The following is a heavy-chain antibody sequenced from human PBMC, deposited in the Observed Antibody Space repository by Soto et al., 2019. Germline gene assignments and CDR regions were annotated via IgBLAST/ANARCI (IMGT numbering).Heavy chain of an antibody. J-gene: IGHJ4*02. Sequence: QVQLQESGPGLVKPSETLSLTCSVSGGSVSSGSYYWTWIRQPPGKGLEWIAYIYYTGTTNYNPSRRGRVTLALATSKNQFSLKLSSVTAADTAVYYCATPSHYGDDTFHYWGQGTLVTVSS. D-gene: IGHD4-17*01. CDR3: ATPSHYGDDTFHY. CDR2: IYYTGTT. CDR1: GGSVSSGSYY. V-gene: IGHV4-61*01.